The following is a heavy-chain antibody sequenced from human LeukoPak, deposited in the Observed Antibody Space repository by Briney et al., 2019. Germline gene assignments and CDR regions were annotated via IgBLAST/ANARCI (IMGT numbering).Heavy chain of an antibody. CDR3: TKTRTFHYYDSSGYFDY. D-gene: IGHD3-22*01. CDR1: GFTFTSYA. V-gene: IGHV3-23*01. J-gene: IGHJ4*02. CDR2: ISGSGGST. Sequence: GGSLRLSCAASGFTFTSYAMSCVRQAPGNGLEWVSAISGSGGSTYYADSVKGRFTISRDNSKNTLYLQMNSLRAEDTAVYYCTKTRTFHYYDSSGYFDYWGQGTLVTVSS.